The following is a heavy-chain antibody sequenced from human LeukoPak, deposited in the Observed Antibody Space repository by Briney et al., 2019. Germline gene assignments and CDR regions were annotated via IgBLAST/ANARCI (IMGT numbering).Heavy chain of an antibody. Sequence: SGPTLVNPTQTLTLTCTFSGFSLSTSGMCVSWIRQPPGKALEWLARIDWDDDKYYSTSLKTRLTISKDTSKNQVVLTMTNMDPVDTATYYCARIRRVYGSGSPLDYWGQGTLVTVSS. CDR3: ARIRRVYGSGSPLDY. CDR1: GFSLSTSGMC. J-gene: IGHJ4*02. CDR2: IDWDDDK. V-gene: IGHV2-70*11. D-gene: IGHD3-10*01.